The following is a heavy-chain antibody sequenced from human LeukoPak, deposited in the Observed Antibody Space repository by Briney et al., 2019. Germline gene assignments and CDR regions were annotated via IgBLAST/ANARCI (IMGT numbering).Heavy chain of an antibody. CDR1: GGTFSSYA. V-gene: IGHV1-69*01. CDR3: ARGYYDSSGYPYRTNYYYGMDV. Sequence: ASVTVSCKASGGTFSSYAISWVRQAPGQGLEWMGGIIPIFGTANYAQKFQGRVTITADESTSTAYMELSSLRSEDTAVYYCARGYYDSSGYPYRTNYYYGMDVWGQGTTVTVSS. J-gene: IGHJ6*02. CDR2: IIPIFGTA. D-gene: IGHD3-22*01.